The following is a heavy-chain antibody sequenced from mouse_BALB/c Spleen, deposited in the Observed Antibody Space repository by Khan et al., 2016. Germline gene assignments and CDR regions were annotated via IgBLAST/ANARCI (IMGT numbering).Heavy chain of an antibody. J-gene: IGHJ2*01. V-gene: IGHV3-2*02. Sequence: EVELVESGPGLVKPSQSLSLTCTVTGYSIASDYAWNWIRQFPGTKLEWMGYISYSGSTNYNPSLKSRISITRDTSKNQFCLQLNAVTTEDTATCYCARTARIKYWGQGTTLTVSS. D-gene: IGHD1-2*01. CDR1: GYSIASDYA. CDR3: ARTARIKY. CDR2: ISYSGST.